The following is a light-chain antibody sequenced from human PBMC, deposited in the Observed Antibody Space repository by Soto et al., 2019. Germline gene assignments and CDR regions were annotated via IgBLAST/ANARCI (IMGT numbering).Light chain of an antibody. CDR2: NAL. Sequence: EIVLTQSPGTLSLSPGERATLSCRASQSVSSYLAWYQQKPGQAPRPLIYNALTRATGIPARFSGSGSGTEFTLTISSLQSEDFAFYYCQQCNNWPRTFGQGTKVDIK. J-gene: IGKJ1*01. CDR1: QSVSSY. CDR3: QQCNNWPRT. V-gene: IGKV3-15*01.